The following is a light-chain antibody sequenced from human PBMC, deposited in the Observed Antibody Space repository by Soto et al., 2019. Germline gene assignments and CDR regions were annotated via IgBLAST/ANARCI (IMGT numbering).Light chain of an antibody. CDR1: TSDVGGHNY. CDR2: EVI. Sequence: QSALTQPASVSGSPGQSITISCTGTTSDVGGHNYVSWYQQYPDKAPKLMVYEVINRPSGVSNRFSGSKSGNTASLTISGLQAEDEAEYYCISYSSSSTPWVFGGGTKLTVL. CDR3: ISYSSSSTPWV. J-gene: IGLJ3*02. V-gene: IGLV2-14*01.